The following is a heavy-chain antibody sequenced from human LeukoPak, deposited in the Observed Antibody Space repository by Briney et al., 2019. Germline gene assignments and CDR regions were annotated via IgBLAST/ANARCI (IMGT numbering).Heavy chain of an antibody. Sequence: ASVKVSCKASGYTFTSYDINWVRQAAGQGLEWMGWMNPNSGNTGYAQKFQGRVTMTRNTSISTAYMELSSLRSEDTAVYYCARGPPLTATTGSNIDYWGQGTLVTVSS. D-gene: IGHD4-17*01. CDR2: MNPNSGNT. CDR1: GYTFTSYD. CDR3: ARGPPLTATTGSNIDY. V-gene: IGHV1-8*01. J-gene: IGHJ4*02.